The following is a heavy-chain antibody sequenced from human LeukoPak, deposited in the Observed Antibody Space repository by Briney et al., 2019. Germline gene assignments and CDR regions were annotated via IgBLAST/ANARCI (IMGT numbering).Heavy chain of an antibody. CDR2: IYYSGST. CDR1: GGSISSYY. V-gene: IGHV4-59*01. J-gene: IGHJ6*02. Sequence: SETLSLTCTVSGGSISSYYWSWIRQPPGKGLEWIGYIYYSGSTNYNPSLKSRVTISVDTSKNQFSLKLNSVTAADTAVYYCARSGGGYYYYGMDVWGQGTTVTVSS. D-gene: IGHD3-16*01. CDR3: ARSGGGYYYYGMDV.